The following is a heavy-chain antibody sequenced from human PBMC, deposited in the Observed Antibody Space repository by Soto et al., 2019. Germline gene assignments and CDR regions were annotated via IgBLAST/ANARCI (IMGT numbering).Heavy chain of an antibody. CDR2: IVPMFGTA. Sequence: QVQLVQSGAEVKKPGSSVNVSCKTSGATFGNTAVTWVRQAPGQGLEWMGGIVPMFGTANYAQKFQGRVTITADESTNPADMELSSLRSDDTAVYYCARDGDPGYAFWSGPLGGGRFDPWGQGTLVTVSS. CDR1: GATFGNTA. CDR3: ARDGDPGYAFWSGPLGGGRFDP. D-gene: IGHD3-3*01. V-gene: IGHV1-69*12. J-gene: IGHJ5*02.